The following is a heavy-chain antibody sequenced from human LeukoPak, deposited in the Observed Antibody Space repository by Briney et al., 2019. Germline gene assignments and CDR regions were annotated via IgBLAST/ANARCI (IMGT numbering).Heavy chain of an antibody. V-gene: IGHV1-2*04. CDR1: GYTFTGY. CDR3: ARDPEMVRGVTVRGFDY. D-gene: IGHD3-10*01. J-gene: IGHJ4*02. Sequence: ASVKLSCKASGYTFTGYMHWVRQAPGQGLEWMGWINPNSGGTNYPQKFQGWVTMTRDTCSGTAYMELSRLRSDDTAVYYCARDPEMVRGVTVRGFDYWGQGTLVTVSS. CDR2: INPNSGGT.